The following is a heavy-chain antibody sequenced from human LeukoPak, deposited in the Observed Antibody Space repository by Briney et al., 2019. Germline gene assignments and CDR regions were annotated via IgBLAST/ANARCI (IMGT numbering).Heavy chain of an antibody. D-gene: IGHD1-1*01. J-gene: IGHJ4*02. V-gene: IGHV3-7*03. CDR1: GFTFSNFW. CDR3: ARKTGTTGEAFDY. CDR2: IKVDGSEK. Sequence: GGSLRLSCAASGFTFSNFWMSWVRQAPGKGLDWVANIKVDGSEKYYVDSVKGRFTISRDNAENSLYLQMNSLRAEDTAVYYCARKTGTTGEAFDYWGQGTQVTVSS.